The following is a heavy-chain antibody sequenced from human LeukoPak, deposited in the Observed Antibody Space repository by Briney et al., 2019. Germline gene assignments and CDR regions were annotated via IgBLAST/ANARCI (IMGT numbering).Heavy chain of an antibody. V-gene: IGHV1-8*01. J-gene: IGHJ4*02. CDR2: MNPNSGNT. Sequence: RASVKVSGKASGYTFTSYDINWVRQATGQGLEWMGWMNPNSGNTGYAQKFQGRVTMTRNTSISTAYMQLSSLRSEDTAVYYCARVVWELPFDYWGQGTLVTVSS. D-gene: IGHD1-26*01. CDR1: GYTFTSYD. CDR3: ARVVWELPFDY.